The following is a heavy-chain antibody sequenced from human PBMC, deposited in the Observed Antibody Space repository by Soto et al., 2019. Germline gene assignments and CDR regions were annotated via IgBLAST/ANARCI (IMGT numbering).Heavy chain of an antibody. J-gene: IGHJ6*02. Sequence: PGESLKISCKGSGYSFTSYWIGWVRQMPGKGLEWMGIIYPGDSDTRYSPSFQGQVTISADKSISTAYLQWSSLKASDTAMYYCASSRAPPAEYYYYGMDVWGQGTTVTVSS. CDR1: GYSFTSYW. D-gene: IGHD2-2*01. CDR2: IYPGDSDT. V-gene: IGHV5-51*01. CDR3: ASSRAPPAEYYYYGMDV.